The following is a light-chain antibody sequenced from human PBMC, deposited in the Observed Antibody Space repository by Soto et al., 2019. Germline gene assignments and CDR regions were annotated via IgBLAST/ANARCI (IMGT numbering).Light chain of an antibody. CDR1: TSDVSIYNY. CDR2: GVS. J-gene: IGLJ1*01. CDR3: FSYTSSNNYV. Sequence: QSVLTQPASVSGSPGQSITISCTGTTSDVSIYNYVSWYQQHPGKAPKLMIYGVSNRPSGVSNRFSGAKSGHTASLTISGLQVEDEADYYCFSYTSSNNYVFGPGTKLTVL. V-gene: IGLV2-14*01.